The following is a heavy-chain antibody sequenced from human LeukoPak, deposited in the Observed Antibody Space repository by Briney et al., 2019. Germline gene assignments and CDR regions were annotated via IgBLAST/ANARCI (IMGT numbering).Heavy chain of an antibody. Sequence: SETLSLTCTVSGGSISSSSYYWGWIRQPPGKGLEWIGEINHSGSTNYNTSLKSRITISVDTSKNQFSLKLSSVTAADTAVYYCARRYAVEGWFDPWGQGTLVTVSS. J-gene: IGHJ5*02. V-gene: IGHV4-39*07. CDR3: ARRYAVEGWFDP. D-gene: IGHD2-21*01. CDR2: INHSGST. CDR1: GGSISSSSYY.